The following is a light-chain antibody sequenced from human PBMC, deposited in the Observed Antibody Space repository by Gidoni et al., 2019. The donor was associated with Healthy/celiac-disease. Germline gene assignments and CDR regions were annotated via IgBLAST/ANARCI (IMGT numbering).Light chain of an antibody. J-gene: IGLJ3*02. Sequence: SYELTQPSSVSVPPGQTARITCSGDVLAKKYARWFQQQPGQAPVLVIYKDSERPSGIPERFSGSSSGTTVTLTISGAQVEDEADYYCYSAADNNQVFGGGTKLTVL. CDR1: VLAKKY. CDR2: KDS. V-gene: IGLV3-27*01. CDR3: YSAADNNQV.